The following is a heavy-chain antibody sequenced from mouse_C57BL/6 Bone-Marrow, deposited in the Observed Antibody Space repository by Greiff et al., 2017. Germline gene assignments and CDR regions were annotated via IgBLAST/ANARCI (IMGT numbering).Heavy chain of an antibody. CDR1: GFTFSDYG. J-gene: IGHJ1*03. CDR2: IRSGSSTI. CDR3: ARKGRCDGYCYWYFDV. V-gene: IGHV5-17*01. D-gene: IGHD2-3*01. Sequence: DVHLVQPGGGLVKPGGSLKLSCAASGFTFSDYGMHWVRQAPEKGLEWVAYIRSGSSTIYYADTVKGRFTISRDNAKNTLFLQMTSLRSENTAMYDCARKGRCDGYCYWYFDVWGTGTTVTVSS.